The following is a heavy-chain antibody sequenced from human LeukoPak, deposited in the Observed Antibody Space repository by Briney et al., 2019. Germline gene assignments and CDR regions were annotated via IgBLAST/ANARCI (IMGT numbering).Heavy chain of an antibody. V-gene: IGHV4-30-2*01. Sequence: SQTLSLTCAVSGGSISSGGYSWSWIRQPPGKGLEWIGYIYHSGSTYYNPSLKSRVTISVDRSKNQFSLKLSSVTAADTAVYYCARVVNYYFDYWGQGTLVTVSS. D-gene: IGHD3-22*01. CDR3: ARVVNYYFDY. CDR2: IYHSGST. J-gene: IGHJ4*02. CDR1: GGSISSGGYS.